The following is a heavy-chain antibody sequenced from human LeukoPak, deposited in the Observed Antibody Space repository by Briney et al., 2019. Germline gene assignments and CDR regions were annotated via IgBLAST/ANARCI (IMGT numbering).Heavy chain of an antibody. V-gene: IGHV3-23*01. CDR2: ISESGGST. D-gene: IGHD3-10*01. J-gene: IGHJ4*02. CDR3: ARAFASGTSPFDY. Sequence: TWIRQAPGKGLEWVSIISESGGSTDYEDSVKGRFTISRDNSKNTLYVQMNSLRVEDTAVYYCARAFASGTSPFDYWGQGALVTVSS.